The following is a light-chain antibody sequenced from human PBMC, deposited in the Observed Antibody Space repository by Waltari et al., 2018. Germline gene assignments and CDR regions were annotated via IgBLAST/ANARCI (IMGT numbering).Light chain of an antibody. CDR2: EDN. CDR1: SGRIASNY. J-gene: IGLJ3*02. V-gene: IGLV6-57*04. Sequence: NCMLTQPHSVSESPGKTVTIPCTRSSGRIASNYVQGYQKRPGSAPTTVIYEDNQLPTGVPLRVSSSIDSSSDSAFLAISRLKTEDEADYFSQSYDDNNRRVVGGGTKLTVL. CDR3: QSYDDNNRRV.